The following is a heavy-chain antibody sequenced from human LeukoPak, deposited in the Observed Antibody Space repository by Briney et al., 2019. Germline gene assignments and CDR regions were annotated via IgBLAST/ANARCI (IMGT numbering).Heavy chain of an antibody. Sequence: SETLSLTCTVSGGSISSYYWSWIRQPPGKGLEWIGYIYYSGSTNYNPSLKSRVTISVDTSKNQFSLKLSSVTAAVTAVYYCARSGIAAAVGDWGQGTLVTVSS. CDR3: ARSGIAAAVGD. CDR1: GGSISSYY. CDR2: IYYSGST. D-gene: IGHD6-13*01. V-gene: IGHV4-59*01. J-gene: IGHJ4*02.